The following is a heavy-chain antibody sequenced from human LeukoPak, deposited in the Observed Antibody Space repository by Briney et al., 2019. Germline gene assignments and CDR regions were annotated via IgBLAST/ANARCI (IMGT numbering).Heavy chain of an antibody. Sequence: SETLSLTCAVYGGSFSGYYWSWIRQPPGKGLEWIGEINHSGSTNYNPSFKSRVTISVDTSKNQFSLKLSSVTAADTAVYYCARGSRGYSGYAVGKLDYWGQGTLVTVSS. CDR3: ARGSRGYSGYAVGKLDY. D-gene: IGHD5-12*01. J-gene: IGHJ4*02. CDR1: GGSFSGYY. V-gene: IGHV4-34*01. CDR2: INHSGST.